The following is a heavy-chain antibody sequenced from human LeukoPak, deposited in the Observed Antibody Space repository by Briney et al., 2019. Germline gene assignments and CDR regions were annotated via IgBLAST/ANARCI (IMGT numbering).Heavy chain of an antibody. J-gene: IGHJ4*02. CDR2: ISSSSSYI. Sequence: GGSLRLSCAASGYTFSSYSMNWVRQAPGKGLEWVSSISSSSSYIYYADSVKGRFTISRDNAKNSLYLQMNSLRAEDTAVYYCARDLRLYSSSWYVDYWGQGTLVTVSS. D-gene: IGHD6-13*01. CDR1: GYTFSSYS. CDR3: ARDLRLYSSSWYVDY. V-gene: IGHV3-21*01.